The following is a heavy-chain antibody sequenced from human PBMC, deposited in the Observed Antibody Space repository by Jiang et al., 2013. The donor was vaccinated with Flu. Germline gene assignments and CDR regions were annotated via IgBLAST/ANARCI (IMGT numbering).Heavy chain of an antibody. CDR3: ARIAVVYAIPVYQYFQH. J-gene: IGHJ1*01. CDR2: GGST. D-gene: IGHD2-8*02. Sequence: GGSTSYAQKFQGRVTMTRDTSTSTVYMELSSLRSEDTAVYYCARIAVVYAIPVYQYFQHWGQGTLVTVSS. V-gene: IGHV1-46*01.